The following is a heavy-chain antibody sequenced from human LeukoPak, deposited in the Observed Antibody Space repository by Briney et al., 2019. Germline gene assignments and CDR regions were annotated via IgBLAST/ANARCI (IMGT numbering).Heavy chain of an antibody. D-gene: IGHD6-19*01. V-gene: IGHV1-69*04. CDR2: IIPSLDIV. Sequence: SVKVSCKASGPTFKTYVITWVRQAPGQGLEWMPMIIPSLDIVNYAQTFQDRLTITADKSTSTAYMELRSLRSEDTAVYYCARGFGGSSGSSDYYGMDVWGQGTTVTVSS. J-gene: IGHJ6*02. CDR3: ARGFGGSSGSSDYYGMDV. CDR1: GPTFKTYV.